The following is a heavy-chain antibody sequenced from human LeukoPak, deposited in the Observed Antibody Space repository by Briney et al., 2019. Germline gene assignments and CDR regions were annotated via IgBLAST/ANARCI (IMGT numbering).Heavy chain of an antibody. V-gene: IGHV4-34*01. J-gene: IGHJ4*02. Sequence: SETLSLTCAVYGGSFSGYYWSWIRQPPGKRLEWIGEINHSGSTNYDPSLKSRVTISVDTSKNQFSLKLSSVTAADTAVYYCARGRGYSYGLFDYWGQGTLVTVSS. CDR3: ARGRGYSYGLFDY. D-gene: IGHD5-18*01. CDR2: INHSGST. CDR1: GGSFSGYY.